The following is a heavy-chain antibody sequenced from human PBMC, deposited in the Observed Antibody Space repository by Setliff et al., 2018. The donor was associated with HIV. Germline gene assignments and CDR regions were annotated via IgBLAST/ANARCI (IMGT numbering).Heavy chain of an antibody. CDR3: AREFLGMVSHGMDV. CDR2: ISSSGNIK. J-gene: IGHJ6*02. Sequence: GSLRLSCAASGFTFRDYYMSWIRQAPGKGLEWVSYISSSGNIKYYADSVKGRFTISRDNAKNSLYLQMNSLRVEDTAVYYCAREFLGMVSHGMDVWGQGTTVTVSS. V-gene: IGHV3-11*04. CDR1: GFTFRDYY. D-gene: IGHD3-10*01.